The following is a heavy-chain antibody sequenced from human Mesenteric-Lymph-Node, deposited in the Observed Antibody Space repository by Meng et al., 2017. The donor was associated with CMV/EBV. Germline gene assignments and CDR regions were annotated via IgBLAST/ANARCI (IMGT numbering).Heavy chain of an antibody. CDR3: ARVTLTCSRVDCNYNYFDS. CDR2: IIPMLSIT. Sequence: SVKVSCKASGGTLTEYAINWVRQAPGQGLEWVGGIIPMLSITNYAQDLQGRVTITADRSTNTAYIELSSLKSEDTAVYYCARVTLTCSRVDCNYNYFDSWGQGTLVTVSS. V-gene: IGHV1-69*10. J-gene: IGHJ5*01. D-gene: IGHD2-2*01. CDR1: GGTLTEYA.